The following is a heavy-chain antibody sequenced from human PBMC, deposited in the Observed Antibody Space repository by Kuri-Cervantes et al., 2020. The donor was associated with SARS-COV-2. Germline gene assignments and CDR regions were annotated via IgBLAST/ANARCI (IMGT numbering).Heavy chain of an antibody. D-gene: IGHD3-3*01. CDR2: IDWDDDK. Sequence: SGPTLVKPTQTLALMCNFSGFSLSTSGVGVGWIRQPPGKALEWLALIDWDDDKYYSTSLKTRLTISKDTSKNQVVLTMTNMDPVDTATYYCARTAGTIFGVSYYFDYWGQGTLVTVSS. CDR1: GFSLSTSGVG. J-gene: IGHJ4*02. CDR3: ARTAGTIFGVSYYFDY. V-gene: IGHV2-70*01.